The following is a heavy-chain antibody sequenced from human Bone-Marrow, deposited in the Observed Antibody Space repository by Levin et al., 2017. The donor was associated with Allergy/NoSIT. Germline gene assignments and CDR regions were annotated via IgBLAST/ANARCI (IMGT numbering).Heavy chain of an antibody. J-gene: IGHJ4*02. CDR3: ARGVYGSGTYYNGIDY. V-gene: IGHV4-30-4*01. D-gene: IGHD3-10*01. CDR2: IYSSGST. Sequence: SETLSLTCSVSGGSISSGRYHWSWIRQPPGKGLEWLGYIYSSGSTYYNPSLKSRVTISLDTSKNQFSLKLNSVSAADTAVYYCARGVYGSGTYYNGIDYWGQGTLVTVSS. CDR1: GGSISSGRYH.